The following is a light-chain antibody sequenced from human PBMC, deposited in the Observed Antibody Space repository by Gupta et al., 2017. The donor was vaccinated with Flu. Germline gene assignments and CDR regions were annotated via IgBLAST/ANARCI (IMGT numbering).Light chain of an antibody. CDR2: GNT. CDR1: SSNVGAGYD. V-gene: IGLV1-40*01. J-gene: IGLJ1*01. Sequence: SVLTQPLSVSGAPGQRVTITCTGRSSNVGAGYDVHWYQQLPGAAPNLLIYGNTNRPVGGPAHVSVSKSGTSSSMTITGLQADEEADYYCQSYDRSRSGICVFGGGTKLTVL. CDR3: QSYDRSRSGICV.